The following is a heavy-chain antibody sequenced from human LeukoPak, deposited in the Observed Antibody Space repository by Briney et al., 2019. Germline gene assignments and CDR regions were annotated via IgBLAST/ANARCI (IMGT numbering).Heavy chain of an antibody. D-gene: IGHD3-3*01. CDR2: IYYSGST. Sequence: SETLSLTCTVSGGSISSYYWSWIRQPPGKGLEWIGYIYYSGSTNYNPSLKSRVTISVDTSKNQFSLKPSSVTAADTAVYYCARADYDFWSGYPAPFDYWGQGTLVTVSS. CDR3: ARADYDFWSGYPAPFDY. J-gene: IGHJ4*02. V-gene: IGHV4-59*01. CDR1: GGSISSYY.